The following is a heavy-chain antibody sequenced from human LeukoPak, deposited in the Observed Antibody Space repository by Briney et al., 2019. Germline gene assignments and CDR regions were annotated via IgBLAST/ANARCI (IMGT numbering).Heavy chain of an antibody. V-gene: IGHV3-30-3*01. CDR3: ARERVAAYYGMDV. Sequence: GRSLRLSCAASGFTFSSYAMHWVRQAPGKGLEWMTCISYDGSNKYYADSVKGRFTISRDNSKNTLFLQMNSLRAEDTAVYYCARERVAAYYGMDVWGQGTTVTVSS. D-gene: IGHD2-15*01. CDR1: GFTFSSYA. J-gene: IGHJ6*02. CDR2: ISYDGSNK.